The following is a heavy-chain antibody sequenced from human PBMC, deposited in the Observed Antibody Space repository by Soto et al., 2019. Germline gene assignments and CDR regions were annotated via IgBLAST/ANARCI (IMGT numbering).Heavy chain of an antibody. Sequence: ASVKVSCKASGYSFTSLDINWVRQTAGQGLEWMGWMEPSTGTTGYAQKFQGRVTMTRDTSINTAYMELTTLTSDDTAFYYCARGVSAGVDYWGRGTLVTVS. CDR2: MEPSTGTT. V-gene: IGHV1-8*01. CDR1: GYSFTSLD. D-gene: IGHD1-26*01. CDR3: ARGVSAGVDY. J-gene: IGHJ4*02.